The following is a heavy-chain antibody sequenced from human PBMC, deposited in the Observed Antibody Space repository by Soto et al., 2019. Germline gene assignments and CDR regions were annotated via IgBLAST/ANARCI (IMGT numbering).Heavy chain of an antibody. CDR1: GGTFSSYA. CDR3: AVYYYDTQAHFDY. Sequence: GASVKVSCKASGGTFSSYAISWVRQAPGQGLEWMGGIIPIFGTANYAQKFQGRVTITADESTSTAYMELSSLRSEDTAVYYCAVYYYDTQAHFDYWGQGTLVTVSS. J-gene: IGHJ4*02. CDR2: IIPIFGTA. D-gene: IGHD3-22*01. V-gene: IGHV1-69*13.